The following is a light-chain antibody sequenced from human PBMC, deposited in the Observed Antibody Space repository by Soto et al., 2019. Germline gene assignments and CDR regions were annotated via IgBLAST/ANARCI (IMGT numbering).Light chain of an antibody. CDR1: SSNIGAGYD. CDR2: GNN. V-gene: IGLV1-40*01. CDR3: QSYDSRLSGSV. J-gene: IGLJ2*01. Sequence: QSVLTQPTSMSGAPGQRVTVSCTGSSSNIGAGYDVHWYQQLPGTAPKLLIFGNNNRPSGVPDRFSGSKSGTSASLAITGLQAEDEADYYCQSYDSRLSGSVFGGGTKLTVL.